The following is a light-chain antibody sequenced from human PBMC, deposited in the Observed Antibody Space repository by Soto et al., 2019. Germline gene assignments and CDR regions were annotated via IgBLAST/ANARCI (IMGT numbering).Light chain of an antibody. Sequence: DIQMTQSPSTLSASVGDRVTITCRASQSISSWLAWYQQKPGKAPKLLNYKASSFESGVPSRFSGSGSGTEFTLTISILQPDDFATYYGQQYNSYWTFVQGTKVEIK. CDR1: QSISSW. CDR3: QQYNSYWT. V-gene: IGKV1-5*03. CDR2: KAS. J-gene: IGKJ1*01.